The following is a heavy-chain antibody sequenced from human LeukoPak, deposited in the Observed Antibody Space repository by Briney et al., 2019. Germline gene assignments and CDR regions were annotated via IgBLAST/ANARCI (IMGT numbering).Heavy chain of an antibody. CDR3: ARGQRAHVEWSSYMDV. V-gene: IGHV3-30*04. CDR2: ISYGGSNK. Sequence: TGGSLRLSCVASGFTFSNYAVHWVRQAPGKGLEWVAVISYGGSNKYYADSVKGRFTISRDNSKNTLYLQMNNLRAEDTAVYYCARGQRAHVEWSSYMDVWGKGTTVTVSS. J-gene: IGHJ6*03. CDR1: GFTFSNYA. D-gene: IGHD3-3*01.